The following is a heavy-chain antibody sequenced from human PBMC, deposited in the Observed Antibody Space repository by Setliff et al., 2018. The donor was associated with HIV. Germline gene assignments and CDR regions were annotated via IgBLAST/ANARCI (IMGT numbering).Heavy chain of an antibody. CDR2: IDPSGGST. CDR1: GYTFIKYY. V-gene: IGHV1-46*01. D-gene: IGHD3-10*01. Sequence: ASVKVSCKASGYTFIKYYMHWVRQAPGQGLEWMGIIDPSGGSTGYAQKFQGRVTMTRDTSTNTGYMELSSLRSEDTAVYYCGRDSSFGERPNWFDPWGQGTLVTVSS. J-gene: IGHJ5*02. CDR3: GRDSSFGERPNWFDP.